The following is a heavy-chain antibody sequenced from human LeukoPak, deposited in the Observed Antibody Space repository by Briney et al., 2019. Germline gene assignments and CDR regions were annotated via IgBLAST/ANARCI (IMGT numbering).Heavy chain of an antibody. J-gene: IGHJ5*01. D-gene: IGHD2-21*01. Sequence: PGGSLRLSCAASGFTFSNYAMSWVRQAPGKGLEWVSSLSDNGGSPYYADSVKGRFTISRDNSKNTPCLHMNSLRVEDTAVYYCAKDPETYSSRWFDSWGQGTLVTVSS. CDR1: GFTFSNYA. V-gene: IGHV3-23*01. CDR2: LSDNGGSP. CDR3: AKDPETYSSRWFDS.